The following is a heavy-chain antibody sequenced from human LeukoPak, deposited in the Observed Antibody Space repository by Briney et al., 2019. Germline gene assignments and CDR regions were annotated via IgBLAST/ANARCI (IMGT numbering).Heavy chain of an antibody. CDR3: ARGYSSGWYEKYFQH. CDR2: ISYDGSNK. Sequence: GGSLRLSCAASGFTFSSYAMHWVRQAPGKGLEWVAVISYDGSNKYYADSVQGRFTISRDNAKNSLYLHMNSLRAEDTAVYYCARGYSSGWYEKYFQHWGQGTLVTVSS. J-gene: IGHJ1*01. V-gene: IGHV3-30-3*01. D-gene: IGHD6-19*01. CDR1: GFTFSSYA.